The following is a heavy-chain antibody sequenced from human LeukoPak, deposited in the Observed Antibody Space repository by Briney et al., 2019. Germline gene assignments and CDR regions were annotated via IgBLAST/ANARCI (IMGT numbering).Heavy chain of an antibody. D-gene: IGHD3-10*01. V-gene: IGHV3-48*01. CDR1: GFTFSSHS. CDR2: IISSSSTI. CDR3: ARAVGHGSGSPRMDV. Sequence: GGALRLSCAASGFTFSSHSMNWVRQAPGKGLGWVSYIISSSSTIYYADSVKGRLTISRDNAKNSLYLQMNSLRADDTAVYYCARAVGHGSGSPRMDVWGNGTTVTVSS. J-gene: IGHJ6*04.